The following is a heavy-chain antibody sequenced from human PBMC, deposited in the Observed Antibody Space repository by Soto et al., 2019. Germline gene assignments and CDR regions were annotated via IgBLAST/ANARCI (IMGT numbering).Heavy chain of an antibody. Sequence: SETLSLTCTVSGGSISSYYWSWIRQPPGKGLEWIGYIYYSGSTNYNPSLKSRVTISVDTSKNQFSLKLGSVAAADTAVYYCARHASNYFDYWGQGTLVTVSS. CDR3: ARHASNYFDY. J-gene: IGHJ4*02. CDR1: GGSISSYY. V-gene: IGHV4-59*08. CDR2: IYYSGST.